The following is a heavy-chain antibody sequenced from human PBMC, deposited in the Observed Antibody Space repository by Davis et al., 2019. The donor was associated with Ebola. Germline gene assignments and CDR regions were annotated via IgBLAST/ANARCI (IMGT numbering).Heavy chain of an antibody. D-gene: IGHD6-25*01. CDR3: ARAVQGVAATVPYYYYGMDV. J-gene: IGHJ6*02. Sequence: GESLKISCAASGFTFSYYAMHWVRQAPGKGLEYVSTLSSDGYRTHYADSVKGRFTISRDNSKNTLYLQMGSLRAEDTAVYHCARAVQGVAATVPYYYYGMDVWGQGTTVTVSS. V-gene: IGHV3-64*02. CDR1: GFTFSYYA. CDR2: LSSDGYRT.